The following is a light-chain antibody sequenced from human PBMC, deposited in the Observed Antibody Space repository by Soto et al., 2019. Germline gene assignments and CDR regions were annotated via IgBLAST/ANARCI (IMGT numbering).Light chain of an antibody. Sequence: DIVMPQAPTTLSVSRGERVTLSCSAIQSVGSNLAWYQKKPAHAPRLLIYSAATRATGIPARFSGSGSGTEFTLTISSLQSEDFGVYYGQQYTKRWTFGQRTKVDIK. J-gene: IGKJ1*01. CDR3: QQYTKRWT. CDR2: SAA. V-gene: IGKV3-15*01. CDR1: QSVGSN.